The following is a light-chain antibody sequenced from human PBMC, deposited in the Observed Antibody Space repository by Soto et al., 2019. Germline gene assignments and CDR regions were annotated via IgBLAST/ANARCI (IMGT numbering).Light chain of an antibody. CDR3: QQSYSFLS. CDR2: DAS. J-gene: IGKJ4*01. CDR1: QDISNY. Sequence: DIQMTQSPSSLSASVGDRVTITCQASQDISNYLNWYQQKPGKAPKLLIYDASNLETGVPSRFIGSGSGTDFTLTITSLQPEDFATYYCQQSYSFLSFAGGTKVEIK. V-gene: IGKV1-33*01.